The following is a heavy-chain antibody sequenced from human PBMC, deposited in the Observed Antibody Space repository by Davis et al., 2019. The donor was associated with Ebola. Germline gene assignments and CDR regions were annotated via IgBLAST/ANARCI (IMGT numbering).Heavy chain of an antibody. Sequence: ASVKVSCKASGYTFIGYYMHSVRQAPGQGLEWMGRIIPILGIANYAQNFQGRVTMTRDTSTTTVYMELSSLRSEDTAVYYCARKAAYFYSFDYWGQGTLVTVSS. V-gene: IGHV1-46*01. J-gene: IGHJ4*02. CDR2: IIPILGIA. D-gene: IGHD3-16*01. CDR3: ARKAAYFYSFDY. CDR1: GYTFIGYY.